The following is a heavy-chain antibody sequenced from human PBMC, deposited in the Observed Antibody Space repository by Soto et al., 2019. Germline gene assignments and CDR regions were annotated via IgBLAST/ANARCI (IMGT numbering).Heavy chain of an antibody. CDR2: ISYDGSRD. V-gene: IGHV3-30-3*01. J-gene: IGHJ3*01. D-gene: IGHD3-22*01. CDR3: AARTYDSSGFHF. Sequence: QVPLVESGGGVVQPGRSLRLSCVASGLTLSGYAMHWVRQAPGKGLEWLTVISYDGSRDYYADSVKGRFTVSRDNSENTLYLQMNSLRHEDTAVYYCAARTYDSSGFHFWGQGTTVTVSS. CDR1: GLTLSGYA.